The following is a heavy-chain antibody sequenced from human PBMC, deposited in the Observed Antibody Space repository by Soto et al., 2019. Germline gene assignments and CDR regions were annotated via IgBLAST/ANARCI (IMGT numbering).Heavy chain of an antibody. CDR3: ARAFGGEYYDRRSWYSAY. D-gene: IGHD3-16*01. Sequence: RESLKGSCKGSGWKFIDYCIGWVRQVPGKGLEWMGSIYPGDFDIKYGPSFQGQVTISADKSITTVYLQWSSLKASDTGIYYRARAFGGEYYDRRSWYSAYWGQGTQVTVS. J-gene: IGHJ4*02. CDR2: IYPGDFDI. V-gene: IGHV5-51*01. CDR1: GWKFIDYC.